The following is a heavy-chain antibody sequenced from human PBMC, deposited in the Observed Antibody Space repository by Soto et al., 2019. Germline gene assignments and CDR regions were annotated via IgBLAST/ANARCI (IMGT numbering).Heavy chain of an antibody. CDR3: ARDPGISCGGQCYPAY. V-gene: IGHV3-30-3*01. Sequence: GGSLRLSCAASGFTFSSYAMHWVRQAPGKGLEWVAVISYDGSNKYYADSVKGRFTISRDNSKNTLYLQMNSLRAEDTAVYYCARDPGISCGGQCYPAYWGQGTLVIVSS. CDR2: ISYDGSNK. J-gene: IGHJ4*02. CDR1: GFTFSSYA. D-gene: IGHD2-21*01.